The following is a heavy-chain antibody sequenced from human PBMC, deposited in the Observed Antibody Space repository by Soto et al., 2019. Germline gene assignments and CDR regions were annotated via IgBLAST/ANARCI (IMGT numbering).Heavy chain of an antibody. J-gene: IGHJ3*02. CDR3: AREAWELPREDAFDI. V-gene: IGHV3-48*03. CDR1: GFTFSSYE. D-gene: IGHD1-26*01. CDR2: ISSSGSTI. Sequence: LRLSCAASGFTFSSYEMNWVRQAPGKGLEWVSYISSSGSTIYYADSVKGRFTISRDNAKNSLYLQMNSLRAEDTAVYYCAREAWELPREDAFDIWGQGTMVTVS.